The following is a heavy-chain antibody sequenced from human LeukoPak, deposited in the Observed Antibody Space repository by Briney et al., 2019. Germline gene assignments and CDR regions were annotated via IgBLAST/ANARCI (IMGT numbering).Heavy chain of an antibody. CDR2: ISGYNGNT. V-gene: IGHV1-18*01. Sequence: ASVKVSCKASGYTFDTYAISWVRQAPGQGLEWMGWISGYNGNTTYAQKLQGRVTMTTDTSTSTAYMELRSLRSDDTAVYYCARADVTTGGYYMDVWGKGTTVTVSS. D-gene: IGHD4-17*01. CDR3: ARADVTTGGYYMDV. J-gene: IGHJ6*03. CDR1: GYTFDTYA.